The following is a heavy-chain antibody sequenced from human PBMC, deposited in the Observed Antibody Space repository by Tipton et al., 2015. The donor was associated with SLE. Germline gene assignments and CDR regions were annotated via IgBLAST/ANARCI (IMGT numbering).Heavy chain of an antibody. CDR1: AFTFSTYR. CDR3: ARTMTGAYFDY. V-gene: IGHV3-74*01. J-gene: IGHJ4*02. D-gene: IGHD3-9*01. Sequence: SLRLSCAASAFTFSTYRMHWVRQAPGQGLVWVPRINGDGRETNYAGSVEGRFTISRDKARNTLYLQMNSLRAEDTAVYYCARTMTGAYFDYWGQGTLATVSS. CDR2: INGDGRET.